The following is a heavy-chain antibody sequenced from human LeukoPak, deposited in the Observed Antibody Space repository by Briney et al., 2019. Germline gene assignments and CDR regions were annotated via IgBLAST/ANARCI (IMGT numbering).Heavy chain of an antibody. CDR1: GGSISSSSYY. D-gene: IGHD6-13*01. J-gene: IGHJ6*03. V-gene: IGHV4-39*07. Sequence: PSETLSLTCTVSGGSISSSSYYWGWIRQPPGKGLEWIGSIYYSGSTYYNPSLKSRVTISVDTSKNQSSLKLSSVTAADTAVYYCARTGQQLVLTYYYYYMDVWGKGTTVTVSS. CDR2: IYYSGST. CDR3: ARTGQQLVLTYYYYYMDV.